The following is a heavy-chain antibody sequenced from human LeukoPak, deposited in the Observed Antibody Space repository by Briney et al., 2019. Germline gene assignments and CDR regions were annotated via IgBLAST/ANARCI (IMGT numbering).Heavy chain of an antibody. J-gene: IGHJ5*02. CDR2: IKQDGSEK. V-gene: IGHV3-7*01. CDR3: ARLLPSVGATDGVWFDP. Sequence: GGSLRLSCAASGFTFSSYWMSWVRQAPGKGLEWVANIKQDGSEKYYVDSVKGRFTISRDNAKNSLYLQMNSLRAEDTAVYYCARLLPSVGATDGVWFDPWGQGTLVTVSS. CDR1: GFTFSSYW. D-gene: IGHD1-26*01.